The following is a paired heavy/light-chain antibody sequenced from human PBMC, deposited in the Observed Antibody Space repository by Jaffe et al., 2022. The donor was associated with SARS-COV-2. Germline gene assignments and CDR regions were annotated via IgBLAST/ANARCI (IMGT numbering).Heavy chain of an antibody. CDR2: INTNTGNP. CDR3: ARGNEYNYHNFFDP. J-gene: IGHJ5*02. Sequence: QVQLVQSGSELKKPGASVKVSCKASGYTFTSYSMNWVRQAPGQGLEWMGWINTNTGNPTYAQGLTGRFVFSLDTSVNTAFLQISSLKAEDTAVYFCARGNEYNYHNFFDPWGQGTLVSVSS. D-gene: IGHD1-1*01. CDR1: GYTFTSYS. V-gene: IGHV7-4-1*02.
Light chain of an antibody. CDR3: QQYGDSPLT. V-gene: IGKV3-20*01. J-gene: IGKJ4*01. Sequence: EIVLTQSPGTLSLSPGERATLSCRASQSVSSNYLAWYQQRPGQAPSLLIYGASSRAAGIPDRFSGSGSGTDFILTISRLEPEDFAVYYCQQYGDSPLTFGGGTKVEIK. CDR2: GAS. CDR1: QSVSSNY.